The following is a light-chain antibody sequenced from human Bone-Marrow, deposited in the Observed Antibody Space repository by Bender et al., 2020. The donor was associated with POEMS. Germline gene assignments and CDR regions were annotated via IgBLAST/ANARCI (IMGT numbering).Light chain of an antibody. Sequence: SYVLSQSPAVSVAPGQTASITCGGNDIGGKSVHWYQQRPGQAPVLVVYDDTDRPSGIPERFSASKSGTTVTLAVSRVQPEDEADYYCQSSDSTGSFWVFGGGTKLTVL. CDR1: DIGGKS. CDR3: QSSDSTGSFWV. CDR2: DDT. J-gene: IGLJ3*02. V-gene: IGLV3-21*02.